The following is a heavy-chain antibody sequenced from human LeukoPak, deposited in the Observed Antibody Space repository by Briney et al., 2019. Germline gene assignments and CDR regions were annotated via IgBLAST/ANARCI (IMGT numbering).Heavy chain of an antibody. J-gene: IGHJ4*02. Sequence: GGSLRLSWVASGFTFSSYTMNWVRQAPGQGLEWVSTLRSSDSATFYVASVRGRFTISRDNSKNTLYLQMNSLRDDDTAVYYCVRDDYGDAGPLFDYWGQGALVTVSS. CDR1: GFTFSSYT. CDR2: LRSSDSAT. D-gene: IGHD4-17*01. CDR3: VRDDYGDAGPLFDY. V-gene: IGHV3-23*01.